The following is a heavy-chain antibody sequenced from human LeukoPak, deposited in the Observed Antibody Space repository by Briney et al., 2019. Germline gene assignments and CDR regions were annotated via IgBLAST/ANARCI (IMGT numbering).Heavy chain of an antibody. J-gene: IGHJ4*02. CDR1: GFTVSSNY. Sequence: PGGSLRLSCAASGFTVSSNYMSWVRQAPGKGLEWVSVIYSGGSTYYADSVKGRFTISRDNSKNTLYLQMNSLRAEDMAVYYCARGHHYYDSSGYLDYWGQGTLVTVSS. CDR3: ARGHHYYDSSGYLDY. V-gene: IGHV3-53*01. CDR2: IYSGGST. D-gene: IGHD3-22*01.